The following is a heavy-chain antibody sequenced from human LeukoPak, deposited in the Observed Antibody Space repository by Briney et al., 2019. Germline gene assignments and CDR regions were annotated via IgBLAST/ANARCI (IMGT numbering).Heavy chain of an antibody. Sequence: GGSLRLSCAASGFTFSSYGMHWVRQAPGKGLEWVAVISYDGSNKYYADSVKGRFTISRDNSKNTLYLQMNSLRAEDTAVYYCAEDHGSSRFDLGGVIDYWGQGTLVTVSS. CDR2: ISYDGSNK. CDR3: AEDHGSSRFDLGGVIDY. J-gene: IGHJ4*02. V-gene: IGHV3-30*18. CDR1: GFTFSSYG. D-gene: IGHD3-16*01.